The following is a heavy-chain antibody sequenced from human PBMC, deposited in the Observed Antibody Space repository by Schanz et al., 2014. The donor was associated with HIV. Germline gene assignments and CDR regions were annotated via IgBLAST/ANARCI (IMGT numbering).Heavy chain of an antibody. V-gene: IGHV1-69*01. CDR2: IIPIFGTS. Sequence: QVQLVQSGAAVKKPGSSVKVSCKASGGTFSNYAINWVRQAPGQGLEWMGGIIPIFGTSNYAQKFQGRVTITADESTSTAYMELSSLRSEDTAVYYCARGRYSGSYYNYWGQGTLVTVSS. CDR3: ARGRYSGSYYNY. CDR1: GGTFSNYA. D-gene: IGHD1-26*01. J-gene: IGHJ4*02.